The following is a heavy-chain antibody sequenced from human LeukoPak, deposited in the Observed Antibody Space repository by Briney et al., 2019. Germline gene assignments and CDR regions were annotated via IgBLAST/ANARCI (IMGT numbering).Heavy chain of an antibody. V-gene: IGHV4-4*07. CDR2: IYTSGST. CDR1: GGSISSYY. Sequence: SETLSLTCTVSGGSISSYYWSWIRQPAGKGLEWIGRIYTSGSTNYNPSLKSRVTMSVDTSKNQFSLKLSSVTAADTAVYYCARDGPLMRGTYYCMDVWGKGTTVTVSS. D-gene: IGHD1-1*01. CDR3: ARDGPLMRGTYYCMDV. J-gene: IGHJ6*03.